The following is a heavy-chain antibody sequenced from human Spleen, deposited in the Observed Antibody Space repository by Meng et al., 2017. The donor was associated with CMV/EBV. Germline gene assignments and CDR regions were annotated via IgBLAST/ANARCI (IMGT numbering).Heavy chain of an antibody. D-gene: IGHD4-23*01. CDR3: ARERTTVGVGVDY. CDR1: GYTFTGYY. V-gene: IGHV1-2*02. J-gene: IGHJ4*02. CDR2: INPNSGGT. Sequence: QVQLVQSAAEVKKPGASGKVSCKASGYTFTGYYMHWVRQVPGQGLEWMGWINPNSGGTNYAQKFQGRVTMTRDTSISTAYMELSRLRSDDTAVYYCARERTTVGVGVDYWGQGTLVTVSS.